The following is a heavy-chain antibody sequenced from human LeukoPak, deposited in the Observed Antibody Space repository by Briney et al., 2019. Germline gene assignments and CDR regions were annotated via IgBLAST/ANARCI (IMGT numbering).Heavy chain of an antibody. D-gene: IGHD4-17*01. CDR2: ISSSSSTI. J-gene: IGHJ4*02. CDR3: ARVGVDYGDYVAY. Sequence: GGSLRLSCAASGFTFSSYSMNWVRQAPGKGLEWVSYISSSSSTIYYADSVKGRFTISRDNAKNSLYLQMNSLRAEDTAVYYCARVGVDYGDYVAYRGQGTLVTVSS. CDR1: GFTFSSYS. V-gene: IGHV3-48*01.